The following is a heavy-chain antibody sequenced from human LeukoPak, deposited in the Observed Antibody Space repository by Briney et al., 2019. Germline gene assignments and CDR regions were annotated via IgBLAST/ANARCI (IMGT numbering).Heavy chain of an antibody. J-gene: IGHJ3*02. CDR2: INHSGST. D-gene: IGHD1-14*01. V-gene: IGHV4-34*01. Sequence: SETLSLTCAVYGGSFSGYYWSWIRQPPGKGLEWIGEINHSGSTNYNPSLKSRVTMSVDTSKNQFSLKLSSVTAADTAVYYCARGLPGPFDIWGQGTMVTVSS. CDR1: GGSFSGYY. CDR3: ARGLPGPFDI.